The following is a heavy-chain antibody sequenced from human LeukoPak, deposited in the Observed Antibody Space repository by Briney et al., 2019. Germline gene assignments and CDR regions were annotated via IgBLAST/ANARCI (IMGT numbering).Heavy chain of an antibody. CDR3: ARLVVGAMGNDY. V-gene: IGHV3-11*03. CDR2: ISSSSSYT. Sequence: GGSLRLSCAASGFTFGDYYMSWIRQAPGKGLEWVSYISSSSSYTNYADSVKGRFTISRDNAKNSLYLQMNSLRAEDTAVYYCARLVVGAMGNDYWGQGTLVTVSS. D-gene: IGHD1-26*01. CDR1: GFTFGDYY. J-gene: IGHJ4*02.